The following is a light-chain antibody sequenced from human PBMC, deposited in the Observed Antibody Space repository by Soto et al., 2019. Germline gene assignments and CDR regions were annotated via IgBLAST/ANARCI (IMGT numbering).Light chain of an antibody. CDR1: QCISSW. Sequence: IQITQSPSIAAVSVAQSVTSTWRASQCISSWLAWYQQKPGKAPKLLIYAASSLQSGVPSRFSGSGSGTDFTLTISSMQPEDFATYYCQQSYSTPDFGQAT. V-gene: IGKV1-39*01. J-gene: IGKJ5*01. CDR3: QQSYSTPD. CDR2: AAS.